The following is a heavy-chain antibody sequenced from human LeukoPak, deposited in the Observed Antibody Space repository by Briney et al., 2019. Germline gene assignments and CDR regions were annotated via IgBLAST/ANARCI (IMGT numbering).Heavy chain of an antibody. CDR3: AKAYYYGSGSPLPFDY. V-gene: IGHV3-23*01. CDR1: GFTFSSYA. J-gene: IGHJ4*02. D-gene: IGHD3-10*01. CDR2: ISGSGDST. Sequence: GGSLRLSCAASGFTFSSYAMSWVRQAPGKGLEWVSAISGSGDSTYYADSVKGRFTISRDNSKNTLYLQMNSLRTEDTAVYYCAKAYYYGSGSPLPFDYWGQGTLVTVSS.